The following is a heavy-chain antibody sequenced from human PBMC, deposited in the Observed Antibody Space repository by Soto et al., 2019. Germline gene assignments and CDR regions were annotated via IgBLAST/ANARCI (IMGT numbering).Heavy chain of an antibody. CDR3: ARAGAYYDFWSGSPYYYGMDV. CDR1: GGSVSSGSYY. CDR2: IYYSGST. J-gene: IGHJ6*02. V-gene: IGHV4-61*01. Sequence: QVQLQESGPGLVKPSETLSLTCTVSGGSVSSGSYYWSWIRQPPGKGLEWIGYIYYSGSTNYNPSLKSRVTISVDTSKNQFSLKLSSVTAADTAVYYCARAGAYYDFWSGSPYYYGMDVWGQGTTVTVSS. D-gene: IGHD3-3*01.